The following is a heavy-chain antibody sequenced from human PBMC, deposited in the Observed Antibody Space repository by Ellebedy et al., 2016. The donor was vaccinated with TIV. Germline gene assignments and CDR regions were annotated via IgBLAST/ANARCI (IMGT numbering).Heavy chain of an antibody. D-gene: IGHD2-2*01. CDR2: INPNSGGT. CDR1: GGTFSSYA. Sequence: ASVKVSXKASGGTFSSYAISWVRQAPGQGLEWMGWINPNSGGTNYAQKFQGWVTMTRDTSISTAYMELSRLRSDDTAVYYCARDNCSSTSCYGGYWFDPWGQGTLVTVSS. CDR3: ARDNCSSTSCYGGYWFDP. V-gene: IGHV1-2*04. J-gene: IGHJ5*02.